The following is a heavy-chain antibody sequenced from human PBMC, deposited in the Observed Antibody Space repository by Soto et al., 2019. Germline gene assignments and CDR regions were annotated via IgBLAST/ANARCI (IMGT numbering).Heavy chain of an antibody. CDR3: ARSKQRIVGATYDY. J-gene: IGHJ4*02. CDR1: GGSISSSNW. V-gene: IGHV4-4*02. Sequence: PSETLSLTCAVSGGSISSSNWWSWVRQPPGKGLEWIGEIYHSASTNYNPSLKSRVTISVDKSKHQFSLKLSSVTAADTAVYYCARSKQRIVGATYDYWGQGTLVTVSS. D-gene: IGHD1-26*01. CDR2: IYHSAST.